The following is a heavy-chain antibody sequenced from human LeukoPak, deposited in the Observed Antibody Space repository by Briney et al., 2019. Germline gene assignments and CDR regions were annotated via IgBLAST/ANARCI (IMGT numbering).Heavy chain of an antibody. Sequence: PSETLSLTCTVSGGSISSSSYYWGWIRQPPGKGLEWIGSIYYSGSTYYNPSLKSRVTISVDTSKNQFSLKLSSVTAADTAVYYCARKGHGGFDYWGQGTLVTVSS. J-gene: IGHJ4*02. CDR2: IYYSGST. CDR3: ARKGHGGFDY. CDR1: GGSISSSSYY. V-gene: IGHV4-39*07. D-gene: IGHD3-10*01.